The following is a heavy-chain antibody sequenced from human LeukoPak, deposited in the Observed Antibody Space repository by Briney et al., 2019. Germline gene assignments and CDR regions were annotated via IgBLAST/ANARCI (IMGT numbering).Heavy chain of an antibody. Sequence: PGASLRLSCAASGFTFSSYAMSWVRQAPGKGLEWVSDISNSGDSTYCADSVKGRFTISRDNSKNTLYLQMNNLRAEDTAVFYCAKRASLVSATPCFAPGGEGTLVTVSS. V-gene: IGHV3-23*01. J-gene: IGHJ5*02. D-gene: IGHD2-15*01. CDR2: ISNSGDST. CDR1: GFTFSSYA. CDR3: AKRASLVSATPCFAP.